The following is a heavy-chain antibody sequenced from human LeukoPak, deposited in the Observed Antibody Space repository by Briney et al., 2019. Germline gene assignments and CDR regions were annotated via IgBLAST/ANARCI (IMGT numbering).Heavy chain of an antibody. CDR2: ISYDGSNK. V-gene: IGHV3-30*04. J-gene: IGHJ6*03. CDR1: GFTFSSYA. Sequence: GGSLRLSCAASGFTFSSYAMHWVRQAPGKGLEWVAVISYDGSNKYCADSVKGRFTISRDNSKNTLYLQMNSLRAEDTAVYYCARVAEYYYYYMDVWGKGTTVTVSS. CDR3: ARVAEYYYYYMDV.